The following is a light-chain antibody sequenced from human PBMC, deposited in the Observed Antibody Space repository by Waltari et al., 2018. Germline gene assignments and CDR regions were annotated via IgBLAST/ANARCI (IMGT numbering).Light chain of an antibody. V-gene: IGLV2-23*02. CDR1: TDDVGTSKF. CDR3: CSFVTGDTWV. Sequence: QSALTQPASVSGPPGQSLTLPCTGPTDDVGTSKFASWYQQHPGKAPKLIIYAVDQRPSGISNRFSGFKSGNTAALTISGLQIEDEADYYCCSFVTGDTWVFGGGTKVAVL. CDR2: AVD. J-gene: IGLJ3*02.